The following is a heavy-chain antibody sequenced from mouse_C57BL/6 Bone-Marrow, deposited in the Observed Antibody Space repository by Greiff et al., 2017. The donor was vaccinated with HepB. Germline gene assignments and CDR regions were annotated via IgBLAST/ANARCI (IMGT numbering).Heavy chain of an antibody. CDR3: TTGYYDYDGAFAY. V-gene: IGHV14-1*01. CDR1: GFNIKDYY. Sequence: DVQLQESGAELVRPGASVKLSCTASGFNIKDYYMHWVKQRPEQGLEWIGRIDPEDGDTEYAPKFQGKATMTADTSSNTAYLQLSSLTSEDTAVYYCTTGYYDYDGAFAYWGQGTLVTVSA. CDR2: IDPEDGDT. D-gene: IGHD2-4*01. J-gene: IGHJ3*01.